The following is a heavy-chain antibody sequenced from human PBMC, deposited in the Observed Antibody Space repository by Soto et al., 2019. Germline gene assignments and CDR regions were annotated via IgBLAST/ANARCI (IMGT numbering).Heavy chain of an antibody. D-gene: IGHD3-10*01. CDR3: TTEVTMVRPFDY. V-gene: IGHV3-15*01. CDR1: GFTFSNAW. Sequence: GGSLRLSCAASGFTFSNAWMSWVRQAPGKGLEWVGRIKSKTDGGTTDYAAPVKGRFTISRDDSKNTLYLQMNSLKTEDTAVYYCTTEVTMVRPFDYWGQGTLVTVSS. CDR2: IKSKTDGGTT. J-gene: IGHJ4*02.